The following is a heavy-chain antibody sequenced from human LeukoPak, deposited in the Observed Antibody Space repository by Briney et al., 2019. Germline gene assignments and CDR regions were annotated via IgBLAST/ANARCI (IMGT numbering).Heavy chain of an antibody. Sequence: GASVKVSFKASGYTFTGYYMHRVRQAPGQGLEWMGWINPNSGGTNYAQKFQGRVTMTRDTSISTAYMELSRLRSDDTAVYYCARNPSEPLAARPRNCWFDPWGQGTLVTVSS. CDR2: INPNSGGT. D-gene: IGHD6-6*01. J-gene: IGHJ5*02. V-gene: IGHV1-2*02. CDR3: ARNPSEPLAARPRNCWFDP. CDR1: GYTFTGYY.